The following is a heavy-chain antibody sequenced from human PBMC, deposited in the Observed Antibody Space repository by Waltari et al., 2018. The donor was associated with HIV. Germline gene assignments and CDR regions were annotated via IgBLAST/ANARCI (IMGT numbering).Heavy chain of an antibody. V-gene: IGHV1-69*04. J-gene: IGHJ6*02. D-gene: IGHD6-19*01. Sequence: QVQLVQSGAEVKKPGSSVKVSCKASGGTFSSYAISWVRQAPGQGLEWMGRIIPILGIANYAQKFQGRVTITADKSTSTAYMELSSLRSEDTAVYYCASSGGPYSSGWYADYYYYGMDVWGQGTTVTVSS. CDR1: GGTFSSYA. CDR2: IIPILGIA. CDR3: ASSGGPYSSGWYADYYYYGMDV.